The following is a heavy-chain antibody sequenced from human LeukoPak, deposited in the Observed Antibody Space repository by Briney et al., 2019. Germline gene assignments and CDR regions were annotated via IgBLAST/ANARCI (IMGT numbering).Heavy chain of an antibody. V-gene: IGHV3-48*03. CDR2: ISSSGSTI. CDR3: ARDVGPRTENWFDP. CDR1: GFTFSSYE. J-gene: IGHJ5*02. D-gene: IGHD1-26*01. Sequence: GGSLRLSCAASGFTFSSYEMNWVRQAPGKGLEWVSYISSSGSTIYYADSVKGRFTISRDNAKNSLYLQMNSLRAEHTAVYYCARDVGPRTENWFDPWGQGTLVTVSS.